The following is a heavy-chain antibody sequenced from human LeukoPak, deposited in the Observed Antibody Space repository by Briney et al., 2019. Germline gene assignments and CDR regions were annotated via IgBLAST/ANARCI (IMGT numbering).Heavy chain of an antibody. Sequence: SDTLSLTCTVSGGSISSYYWSWIRQPPGKGLEWIGFIYYSGSPNYNPSLKSRVTISVDTSKNQFSLKLTSATAADTAVYYCARHTGVQLWNPNWFDPWGQGTLVTVCS. V-gene: IGHV4-59*08. CDR1: GGSISSYY. D-gene: IGHD5-18*01. J-gene: IGHJ5*02. CDR2: IYYSGSP. CDR3: ARHTGVQLWNPNWFDP.